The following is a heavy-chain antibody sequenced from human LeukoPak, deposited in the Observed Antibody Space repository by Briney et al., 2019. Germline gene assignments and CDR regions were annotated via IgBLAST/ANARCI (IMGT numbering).Heavy chain of an antibody. CDR1: GYSISSGYY. D-gene: IGHD3-22*01. J-gene: IGHJ6*03. V-gene: IGHV4-38-2*02. CDR3: ARDAPRPSDGSGYYYILPTRGSRGMDV. Sequence: SETLSLTCTVSGYSISSGYYWGWIRQPPGKGLEWIGSIYHSGSTYYNPSLKSRVTISVDTSKNQFSLKLSSVTDADTAVYYCARDAPRPSDGSGYYYILPTRGSRGMDVWGKGTTVTVSS. CDR2: IYHSGST.